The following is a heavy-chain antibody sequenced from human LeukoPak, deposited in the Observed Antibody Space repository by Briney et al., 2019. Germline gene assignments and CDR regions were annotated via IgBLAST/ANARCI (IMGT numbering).Heavy chain of an antibody. Sequence: GGSLRLSCAASGYTFSSYPMLWVRQAPGKALEWVSAISASGSSTYYADSVKGQFIISRDNSKNTLYLQMNSLRAEDTAVYYCATRNGVVPVEDYWGQGTLVTVSS. CDR1: GYTFSSYP. J-gene: IGHJ4*02. CDR3: ATRNGVVPVEDY. D-gene: IGHD2-2*01. V-gene: IGHV3-23*01. CDR2: ISASGSST.